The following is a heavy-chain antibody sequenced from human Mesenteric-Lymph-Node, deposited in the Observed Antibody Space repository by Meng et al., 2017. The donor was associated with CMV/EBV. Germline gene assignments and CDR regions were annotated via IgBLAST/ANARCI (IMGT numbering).Heavy chain of an antibody. CDR2: ISSDVSST. CDR3: ARDSYYQDAFDI. CDR1: GFSFSNYW. Sequence: GGSLRLSCAASGFSFSNYWMHWVRQAPGKGLVWVSRISSDVSSTSYADSVKGRFTISRDNANNMLYLQMDSLRAEDTAVYYCARDSYYQDAFDIWGQGTLVTVSS. V-gene: IGHV3-74*01. J-gene: IGHJ3*02. D-gene: IGHD3-10*01.